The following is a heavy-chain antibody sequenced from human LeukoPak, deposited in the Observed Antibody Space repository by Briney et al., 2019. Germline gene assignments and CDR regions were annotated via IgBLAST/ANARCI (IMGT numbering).Heavy chain of an antibody. D-gene: IGHD3-10*01. Sequence: SETLSLTCTVSGDSINSYYWSWIRQPPGKGLEWIGYIYYSGSTNYNPSLKSRVTISVDTSKNQFSLKLSSVTAADTAVYYCARGRGSGSYYDWGQGTLVTVSS. CDR1: GDSINSYY. V-gene: IGHV4-59*01. CDR2: IYYSGST. J-gene: IGHJ4*02. CDR3: ARGRGSGSYYD.